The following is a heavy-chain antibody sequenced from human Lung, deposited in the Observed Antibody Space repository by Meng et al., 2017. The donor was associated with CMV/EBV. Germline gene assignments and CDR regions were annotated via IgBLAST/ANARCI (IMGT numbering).Heavy chain of an antibody. J-gene: IGHJ6*02. V-gene: IGHV5-51*01. CDR3: AKAPNLYYYYGLDV. Sequence: GGSXRLXXKASGFIFTNSWVGWVRQMPGKGLEWMAFIYPGDSETKYSPAFQGQVTISADKSISTAYLQWSSLKASDTAMYYCAKAPNLYYYYGLDVWRQGTTVTVSS. CDR2: IYPGDSET. CDR1: GFIFTNSW.